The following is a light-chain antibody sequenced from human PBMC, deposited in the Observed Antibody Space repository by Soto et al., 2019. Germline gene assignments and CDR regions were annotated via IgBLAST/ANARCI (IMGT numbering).Light chain of an antibody. Sequence: EIVVTQSPATLSVSPGERVTLSCRASQSVSSSLAWYQQRPGQAPRLLIYDTSTRAAGIAARFSGSGSGTEFTLTISSLQSEDFAVYYCQQYNNWPLTFGPGTRLEIK. CDR1: QSVSSS. J-gene: IGKJ5*01. V-gene: IGKV3-15*01. CDR3: QQYNNWPLT. CDR2: DTS.